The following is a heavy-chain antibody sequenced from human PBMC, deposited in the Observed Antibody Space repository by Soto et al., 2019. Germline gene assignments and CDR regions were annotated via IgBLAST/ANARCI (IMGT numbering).Heavy chain of an antibody. CDR2: VSGSNGNT. J-gene: IGHJ4*02. Sequence: QVQLVQSEAEVKKLGASVKVSCEASGYTLINHGISWVRQAPGQGLERMGWVSGSNGNTKYPQKFQGRVTMTTETSTSTAHMELRNLRSDDTAVYFCARDFYPLAYYFDPWGQGTLVTVSS. CDR3: ARDFYPLAYYFDP. CDR1: GYTLINHG. V-gene: IGHV1-18*04.